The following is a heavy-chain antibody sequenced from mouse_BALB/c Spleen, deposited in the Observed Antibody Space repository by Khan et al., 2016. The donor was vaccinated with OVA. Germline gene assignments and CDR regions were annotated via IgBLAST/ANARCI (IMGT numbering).Heavy chain of an antibody. V-gene: IGHV3-2*02. D-gene: IGHD2-3*01. J-gene: IGHJ4*01. CDR2: ISYSGST. CDR3: ARDGSRYNYAMDY. CDR1: GYSITSDYA. Sequence: EVQLQESGPGLVKPSQSLSLTCTVTGYSITSDYAWNWIRQFPGNKLEWMGYISYSGSTNYNPALKSRISITRDTSKNQFFLQLNSVTTEDTATYYCARDGSRYNYAMDYWGQGTPVTVSS.